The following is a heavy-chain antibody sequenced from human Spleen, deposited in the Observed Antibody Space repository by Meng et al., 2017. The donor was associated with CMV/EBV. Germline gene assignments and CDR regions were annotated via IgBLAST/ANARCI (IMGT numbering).Heavy chain of an antibody. Sequence: GGSLKISCAASGFTFSSYWMHWVRQAPGKGLVWVSRINSDGSSTSYADSVKDRFTISRDNAKNTLYLQMNTLRAEDTAVYYCARKQGGRYGMDVWGQGTTVTVSS. CDR1: GFTFSSYW. CDR3: ARKQGGRYGMDV. J-gene: IGHJ6*02. D-gene: IGHD2-15*01. V-gene: IGHV3-74*01. CDR2: INSDGSST.